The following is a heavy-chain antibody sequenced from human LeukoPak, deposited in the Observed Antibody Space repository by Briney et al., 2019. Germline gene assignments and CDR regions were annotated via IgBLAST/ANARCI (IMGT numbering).Heavy chain of an antibody. Sequence: SETLSLTCSVSGGSITSYYWSWIRQPPGKGLEWIGYVYYSGRTNYNPSFKSRVTMSVDTSQSQFSLKLSSVTGADTAVYYCARVGQPALSFDFYFMDVWGKGTTVAVSS. CDR1: GGSITSYY. D-gene: IGHD6-13*01. CDR2: VYYSGRT. J-gene: IGHJ6*03. CDR3: ARVGQPALSFDFYFMDV. V-gene: IGHV4-59*12.